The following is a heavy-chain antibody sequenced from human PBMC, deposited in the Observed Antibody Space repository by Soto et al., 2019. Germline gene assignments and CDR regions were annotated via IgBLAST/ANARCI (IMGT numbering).Heavy chain of an antibody. V-gene: IGHV3-74*03. J-gene: IGHJ4*02. CDR2: INRGGSST. Sequence: EVQLVESGGGLIRPGGSLRLSCAASGFTFSDYWMHWVRQTPGKGLVWVSRINRGGSSTMYADSVRGRFTISRDDAKNTLYLHMNSLRVEDTAVYYCARVVTGDRRDFDYWGQGTLVTVSS. D-gene: IGHD1-26*01. CDR3: ARVVTGDRRDFDY. CDR1: GFTFSDYW.